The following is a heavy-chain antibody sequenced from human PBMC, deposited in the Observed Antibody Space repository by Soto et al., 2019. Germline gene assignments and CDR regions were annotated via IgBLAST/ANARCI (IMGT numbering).Heavy chain of an antibody. CDR1: GFTFSSYG. CDR3: AKVMTTVTTNLDY. V-gene: IGHV3-30*18. D-gene: IGHD4-17*01. CDR2: ISYDGSNK. Sequence: QVQLVESGGGVVQPGRSLRLSCAASGFTFSSYGMHWVRQAPGKGLEWVAVISYDGSNKYYADSVKGRFTISRDNSKNTLYLQMNSLRAEDTAVYYCAKVMTTVTTNLDYWGQGTLVTVSS. J-gene: IGHJ4*02.